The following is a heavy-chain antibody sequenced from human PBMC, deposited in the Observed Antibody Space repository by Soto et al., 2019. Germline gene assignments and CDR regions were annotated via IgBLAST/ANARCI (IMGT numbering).Heavy chain of an antibody. V-gene: IGHV1-18*01. CDR2: ISAYNGNT. CDR3: ARDRRYDFWSGYSGNNWFDP. CDR1: GYTFTSYG. J-gene: IGHJ5*02. Sequence: ASVKVSFKASGYTFTSYGISWVRQAPGQGLEWMGWISAYNGNTNYAQKLQGRVTMTTDTSTSTAYMELRSLRSDDTAVYYCARDRRYDFWSGYSGNNWFDPWGQGTPVTVSS. D-gene: IGHD3-3*01.